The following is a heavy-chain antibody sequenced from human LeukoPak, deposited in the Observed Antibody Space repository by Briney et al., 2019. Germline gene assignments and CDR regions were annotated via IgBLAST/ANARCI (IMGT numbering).Heavy chain of an antibody. CDR3: VRQPPGVYDTTQNWFDP. CDR2: IAPSDSYT. V-gene: IGHV5-10-1*01. J-gene: IGHJ5*02. Sequence: GESLEISCKVSGYSFPSYWITWVRQVPGKGLEWMGRIAPSDSYTNYNPSFEGHVTMSVEKSITTVYLQWSSLKASDTAMYYCVRQPPGVYDTTQNWFDPWGQGTLVTVSS. D-gene: IGHD3-22*01. CDR1: GYSFPSYW.